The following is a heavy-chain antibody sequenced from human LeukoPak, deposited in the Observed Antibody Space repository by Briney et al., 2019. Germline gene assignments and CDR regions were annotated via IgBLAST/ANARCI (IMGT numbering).Heavy chain of an antibody. Sequence: GGSLRLSCAASAFTFSSSSMNWVRQAPGKGLEWVSSISSSGGTIYYADSVKGRFTISRDNAKNSLFLQMNSLRAEDTALYYCARESSGSAGYWGQGTLVTVSS. CDR3: ARESSGSAGY. CDR1: AFTFSSSS. J-gene: IGHJ4*02. CDR2: ISSSGGTI. D-gene: IGHD3-22*01. V-gene: IGHV3-48*03.